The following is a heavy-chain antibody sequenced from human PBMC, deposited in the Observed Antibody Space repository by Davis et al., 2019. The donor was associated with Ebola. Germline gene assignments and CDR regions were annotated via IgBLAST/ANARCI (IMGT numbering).Heavy chain of an antibody. J-gene: IGHJ4*02. V-gene: IGHV4-39*01. CDR3: ARRNCLYGICYFFDF. CDR2: IHKSGAT. CDR1: GGSISRSTDY. Sequence: PSETLSLTCTVSGGSISRSTDYYDWIRQPPGRGLEWIATIHKSGATNYNPSLKSRVTISIDPSQNQFSLKMSSVTAADTAVYYCARRNCLYGICYFFDFWGQGTLVTVSS. D-gene: IGHD2-8*01.